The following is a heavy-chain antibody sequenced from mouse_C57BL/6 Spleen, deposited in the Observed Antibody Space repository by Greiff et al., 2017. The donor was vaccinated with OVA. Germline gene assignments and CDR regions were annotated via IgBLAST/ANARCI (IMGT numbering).Heavy chain of an antibody. CDR2: IYPRSGNT. Sequence: VQLVESGAELARPGASVKLSCKASGYTFTSYGISWVKQRTGQGLEWIGEIYPRSGNTYYNEKFKGKATLTADKSSSTAYMELRSLTSEDSAVYFCATTVVAEGYWGQGTTLTVSS. D-gene: IGHD1-1*01. V-gene: IGHV1-81*01. CDR1: GYTFTSYG. J-gene: IGHJ2*01. CDR3: ATTVVAEGY.